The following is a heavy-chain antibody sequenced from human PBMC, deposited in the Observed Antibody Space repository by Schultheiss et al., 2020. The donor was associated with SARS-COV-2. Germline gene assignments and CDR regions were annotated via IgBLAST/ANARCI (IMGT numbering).Heavy chain of an antibody. CDR3: ARDHGLRSYGMDV. Sequence: SETLSLTCTVSGGSISSSSYYWSWIRQPPGKGLEWIGYIYYSGSTYYNPSLKSRVTISVDTSKNQFSLKLSSVTAEDTAVYYCARDHGLRSYGMDVWGQGTTVTVSS. J-gene: IGHJ6*02. CDR2: IYYSGST. CDR1: GGSISSSSYY. D-gene: IGHD3/OR15-3a*01. V-gene: IGHV4-31*03.